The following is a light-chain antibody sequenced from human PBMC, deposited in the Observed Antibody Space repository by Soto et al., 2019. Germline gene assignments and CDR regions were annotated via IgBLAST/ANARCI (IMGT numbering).Light chain of an antibody. Sequence: DIQMTQSPSTLSASIGYRVTITCRASESIRTWLAWYQHKPGKAPKFLIYDASSLESGVPSRFSGSGSGTEFRLTISTMQPDDFATYYCQQYDSFSVTFGQGTRLEIK. CDR3: QQYDSFSVT. J-gene: IGKJ5*01. CDR2: DAS. CDR1: ESIRTW. V-gene: IGKV1-5*01.